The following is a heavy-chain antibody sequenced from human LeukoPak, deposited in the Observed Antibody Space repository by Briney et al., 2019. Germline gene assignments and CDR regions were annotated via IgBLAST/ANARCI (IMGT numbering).Heavy chain of an antibody. Sequence: PGGSLRLSCATSGFTFSSHGMHWVRQAPGKGLEGVAFIQFDGSNKYYADSVKGRFIISRDNSKNTLHLQMNSLRAEDTAVYYCAKDLAPYSSIGNYFDNWGQGTLVTVSS. CDR2: IQFDGSNK. J-gene: IGHJ4*02. CDR1: GFTFSSHG. D-gene: IGHD6-13*01. CDR3: AKDLAPYSSIGNYFDN. V-gene: IGHV3-30*02.